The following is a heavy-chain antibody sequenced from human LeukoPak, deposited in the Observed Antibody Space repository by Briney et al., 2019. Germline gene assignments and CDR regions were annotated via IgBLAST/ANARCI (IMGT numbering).Heavy chain of an antibody. CDR3: ARSQVVTTLHDAFDI. CDR2: ISSSGNTI. CDR1: GFTFSDSY. D-gene: IGHD3-22*01. V-gene: IGHV3-11*04. J-gene: IGHJ3*02. Sequence: PGGSLRLSCAASGFTFSDSYMSWIRQAPGKGLEWVSYISSSGNTIYYADSVKGRFTISRDNAKNLLYLQMDSLRAEDRAVYYCARSQVVTTLHDAFDIWGQGTMVTVSS.